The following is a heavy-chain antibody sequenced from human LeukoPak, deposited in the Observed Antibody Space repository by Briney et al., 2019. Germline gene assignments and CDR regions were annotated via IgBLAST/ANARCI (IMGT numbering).Heavy chain of an antibody. J-gene: IGHJ6*01. D-gene: IGHD2-15*01. CDR1: GYTFTSYG. Sequence: ASVKVSCKASGYTFTSYGISWVRQAPGQGLEWMGCISAYDGYTHYAQKLRRRVTMTTDTSTSTDYKKLSSLRSEDTDVYYCARGPQHRVDIVVVVAAMDVWGEGTTVTVSS. CDR3: ARGPQHRVDIVVVVAAMDV. V-gene: IGHV1-18*01. CDR2: ISAYDGYT.